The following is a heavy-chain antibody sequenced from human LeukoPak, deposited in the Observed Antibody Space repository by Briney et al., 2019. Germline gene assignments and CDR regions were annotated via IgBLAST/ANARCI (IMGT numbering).Heavy chain of an antibody. CDR1: GYTFTTYW. Sequence: GESLKISCKSSGYTFTTYWIGWVRQMPGKGLEWVGSIHCGDSETRYSPSFQGQVTISVDKSISTAYLQWSSLKASDTAMYYCASGIFPVGAFDYWGQGTLVTVSS. CDR2: IHCGDSET. V-gene: IGHV5-51*01. CDR3: ASGIFPVGAFDY. J-gene: IGHJ4*02. D-gene: IGHD3-3*02.